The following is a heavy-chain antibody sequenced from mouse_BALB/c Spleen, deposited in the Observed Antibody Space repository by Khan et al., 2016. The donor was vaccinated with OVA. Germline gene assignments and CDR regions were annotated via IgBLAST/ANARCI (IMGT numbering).Heavy chain of an antibody. D-gene: IGHD2-4*01. CDR2: IHYSGCT. V-gene: IGHV3-1*02. J-gene: IGHJ1*01. Sequence: EVQLQESGPDLVKPSQSLSLTCTVTGYSFTSGYSWHWIRQFPGNKLQWMGYIHYSGCTNFTPSLKSRLSINRDTSKNQFFLQLNSVTTEDTATYYCARDYDGNGYFDVWGAGTTVTVSA. CDR3: ARDYDGNGYFDV. CDR1: GYSFTSGYS.